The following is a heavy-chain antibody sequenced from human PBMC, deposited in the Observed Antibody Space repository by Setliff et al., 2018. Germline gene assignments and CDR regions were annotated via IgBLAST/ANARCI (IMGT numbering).Heavy chain of an antibody. D-gene: IGHD3-10*01. Sequence: SETLSLTCTVYGASFSDYYWGWIRQPPGKGLEWIAEINHSGSTSYSPSLTSRLTMSVDTSKNQFSLQLSSVTAADAALYYCAASRAYTGAVEEWFLPKTFDFWGQGSPVTVS. J-gene: IGHJ4*02. CDR1: GASFSDYY. CDR3: AASRAYTGAVEEWFLPKTFDF. CDR2: INHSGST. V-gene: IGHV4-34*10.